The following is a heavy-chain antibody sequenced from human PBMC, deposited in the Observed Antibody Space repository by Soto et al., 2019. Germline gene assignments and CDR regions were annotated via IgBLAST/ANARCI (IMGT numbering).Heavy chain of an antibody. D-gene: IGHD4-17*01. CDR3: AKNPSTVTTLWYFDL. CDR2: IIPILGIA. V-gene: IGHV1-69*02. CDR1: GGTFSSYT. Sequence: SVKVSCKASGGTFSSYTISWVRQAPGQGLERMGRIIPILGIANYAQKLQGKVTITAAKSTRTAYMKLSSLRSYDIAVYYCAKNPSTVTTLWYFDLWGRGTMVTVSS. J-gene: IGHJ2*01.